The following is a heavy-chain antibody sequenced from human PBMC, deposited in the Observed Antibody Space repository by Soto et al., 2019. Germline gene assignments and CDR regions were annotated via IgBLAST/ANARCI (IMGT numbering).Heavy chain of an antibody. J-gene: IGHJ5*02. CDR3: ARNVGGTDCDWFDP. CDR1: GFTFRDYA. Sequence: GGSLRLSCVARGFTFRDYAMSWVRQGPGKGLQWVSTISGRGDSTRFADSVKGRFNISRDNSKNTLYLHLNSLTVEDTAIYYCARNVGGTDCDWFDPWGPGTMVTVSS. D-gene: IGHD3-10*02. V-gene: IGHV3-23*01. CDR2: ISGRGDST.